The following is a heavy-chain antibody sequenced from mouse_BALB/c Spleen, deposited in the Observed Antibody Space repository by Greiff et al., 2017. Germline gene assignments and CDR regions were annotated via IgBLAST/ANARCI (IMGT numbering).Heavy chain of an antibody. J-gene: IGHJ2*01. V-gene: IGHV3-2*02. CDR1: GYSITSDYA. Sequence: EVQLQQSGPGLVKPSQSLSLTCTVTGYSITSDYAWNWIRQFPGNKLEWMGYISYSGSTSYNPSLKSRISITRDTSKNQFFLQLNSVTTEDTATYYCAREELGLQNYFDYWGQGTTLTVSS. D-gene: IGHD3-1*01. CDR2: ISYSGST. CDR3: AREELGLQNYFDY.